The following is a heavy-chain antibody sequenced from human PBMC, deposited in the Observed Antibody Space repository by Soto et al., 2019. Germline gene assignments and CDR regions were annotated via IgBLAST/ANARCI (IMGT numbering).Heavy chain of an antibody. CDR2: IYHSGST. CDR1: GGSLSSSNW. Sequence: PSETLSLTCAVSGGSLSSSNWWSWVRQPPGKGLEWIGEIYHSGSTNYNPSLKSRVTISVDKSKNQFSLKLSSVTAADTAVYYCASLWFGELLIDYWGQGALVTVSS. D-gene: IGHD3-10*01. CDR3: ASLWFGELLIDY. J-gene: IGHJ4*02. V-gene: IGHV4-4*02.